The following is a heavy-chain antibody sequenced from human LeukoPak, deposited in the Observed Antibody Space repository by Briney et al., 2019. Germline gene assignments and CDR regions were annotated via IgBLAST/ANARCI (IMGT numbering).Heavy chain of an antibody. Sequence: SETLSLTCTVSGGSIIDYYWSWIRQSAGKGLEWIGRIYTSGSTNYNPSLKSRVTMSVDTSKNQFSLKLTSVTAADTAVYYCAIGGYYDSSGYYQPLYFDYWGQGTLVTVSS. CDR1: GGSIIDYY. D-gene: IGHD3-22*01. CDR2: IYTSGST. J-gene: IGHJ4*02. CDR3: AIGGYYDSSGYYQPLYFDY. V-gene: IGHV4-4*07.